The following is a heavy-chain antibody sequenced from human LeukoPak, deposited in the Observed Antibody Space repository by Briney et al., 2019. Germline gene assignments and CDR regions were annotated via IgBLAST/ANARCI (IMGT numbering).Heavy chain of an antibody. J-gene: IGHJ2*01. V-gene: IGHV3-11*04. CDR1: GFTFSDYY. CDR3: ARVYSSSWDFDL. D-gene: IGHD6-13*01. Sequence: GGSLRLSCAASGFTFSDYYMAWIRQAPGEGLKWIAYVTGASTTMYYADSVKGRFTISRDNAKNFLYRQMDSLRVEDTAVYYCARVYSSSWDFDLWGRGTLVTVSS. CDR2: VTGASTTM.